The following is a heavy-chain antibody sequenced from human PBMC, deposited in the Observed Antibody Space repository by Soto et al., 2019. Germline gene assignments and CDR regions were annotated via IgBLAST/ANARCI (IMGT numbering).Heavy chain of an antibody. V-gene: IGHV3-48*03. D-gene: IGHD2-15*01. CDR2: ISNSGTTI. J-gene: IGHJ3*02. CDR1: GFTFSSYE. Sequence: GGSLRLSCAASGFTFSSYEMNWVRQAPGKGLEWVSYISNSGTTIYYADSVRGRFAISRDNAKNSLYLQMRSLRAEDTAIYYCARQISYCSGTSCDAFDIWGQGTLVTVSS. CDR3: ARQISYCSGTSCDAFDI.